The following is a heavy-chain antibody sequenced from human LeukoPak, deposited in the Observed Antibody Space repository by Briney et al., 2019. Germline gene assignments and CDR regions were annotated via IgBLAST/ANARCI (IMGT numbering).Heavy chain of an antibody. V-gene: IGHV3-23*01. CDR3: AKDYRAYSSGWELDY. CDR2: ISGSGGST. Sequence: GGSLRLSCAASGFTFSSYAMSWVRQAPGKGLEWVSAISGSGGSTYYADSVKGRFTISRDNSKNTLYLQMNSLRAEDTAVYYCAKDYRAYSSGWELDYWGQGTLVTVSS. D-gene: IGHD6-19*01. CDR1: GFTFSSYA. J-gene: IGHJ4*02.